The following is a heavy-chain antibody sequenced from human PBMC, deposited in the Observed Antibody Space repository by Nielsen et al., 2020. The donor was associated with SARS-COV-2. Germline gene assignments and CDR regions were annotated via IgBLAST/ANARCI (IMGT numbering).Heavy chain of an antibody. Sequence: GGSLKISCTASGFTFNNYAMHWVRQAPGKGLDWMTIISSDGSNEHYADSVKGRFTISRDNSRNMVYLQMNSLRPEDTAVYYCARETLDHTSSFVDFWGQGTLVTVSS. CDR3: ARETLDHTSSFVDF. CDR2: ISSDGSNE. J-gene: IGHJ4*02. CDR1: GFTFNNYA. D-gene: IGHD6-6*01. V-gene: IGHV3-30-3*01.